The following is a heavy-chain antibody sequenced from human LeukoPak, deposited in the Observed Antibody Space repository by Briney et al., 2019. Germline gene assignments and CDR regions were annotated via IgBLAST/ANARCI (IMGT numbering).Heavy chain of an antibody. V-gene: IGHV4-59*12. CDR2: IYYSGST. D-gene: IGHD6-13*01. J-gene: IGHJ4*02. CDR3: AREIAAAGTNYFDY. Sequence: PSETLSLTCTVSGGSISSYYWSWIRQPPGKGLEWIGYIYYSGSTNYNPSLKSRVAISVDTSKNQFSLKLSSVTAADTAVYYCAREIAAAGTNYFDYWGQGTLVTVSS. CDR1: GGSISSYY.